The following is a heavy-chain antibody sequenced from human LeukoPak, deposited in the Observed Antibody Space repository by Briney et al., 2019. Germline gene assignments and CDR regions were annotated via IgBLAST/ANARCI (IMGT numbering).Heavy chain of an antibody. V-gene: IGHV4-39*01. CDR1: GGSISSSSYY. Sequence: SETLSLTCTVSGGSISSSSYYWGWIRQPPGKGLEWIGSIYYSGSTYYNPSLKSRVTISVDTSKNQFSLKLSSVTAADTAVYYCALTRGYSGYGYDYWGQGTLVTVSS. CDR2: IYYSGST. CDR3: ALTRGYSGYGYDY. D-gene: IGHD5-12*01. J-gene: IGHJ4*02.